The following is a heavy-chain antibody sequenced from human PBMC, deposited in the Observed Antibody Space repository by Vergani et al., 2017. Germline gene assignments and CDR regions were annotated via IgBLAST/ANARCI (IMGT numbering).Heavy chain of an antibody. Sequence: EVQLVESGGGLVKPGGSLRLSCAASGFTFSSYSMNWVRQAPGKGLEWVSSVSSSSSYIYYADSVKGRFTISRDNAKNSLYLQMNSLRAEDTAVYYCARDLRGGKYYYFQANYYYYMDVWGKGTTVTVSS. CDR2: VSSSSSYI. D-gene: IGHD3-10*01. CDR3: ARDLRGGKYYYFQANYYYYMDV. J-gene: IGHJ6*03. CDR1: GFTFSSYS. V-gene: IGHV3-21*01.